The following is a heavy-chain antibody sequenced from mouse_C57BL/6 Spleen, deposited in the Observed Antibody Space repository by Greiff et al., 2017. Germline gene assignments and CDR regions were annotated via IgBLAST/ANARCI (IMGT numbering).Heavy chain of an antibody. CDR3: AYFDYGDWFAY. CDR2: IDPENGET. D-gene: IGHD2-4*01. CDR1: GFNINDYS. V-gene: IGHV14-2*01. J-gene: IGHJ3*01. Sequence: VQLPPSGAALVTPGASVQLSCTASGFNINDYSLHWVKQRTEQGLEWIGRIDPENGETKYAPKFQGKATISADSSSHTAYLQLSSLTSEDTAVYYCAYFDYGDWFAYWGQGTLVTVSA.